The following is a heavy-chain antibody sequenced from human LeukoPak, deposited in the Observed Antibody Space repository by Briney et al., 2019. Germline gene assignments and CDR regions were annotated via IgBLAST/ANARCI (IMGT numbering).Heavy chain of an antibody. CDR1: GYSISSGYY. D-gene: IGHD3-22*01. J-gene: IGHJ4*02. CDR2: IYYSGST. Sequence: SETLSLTCTVSGYSISSGYYWSWIRQPPGKGLEWIGYIYYSGSTYYNPSLKSRVTISVDTSKNQFSLKLSSVTAADTAVYYCARDLDYDSGHYFDYWGQGTLVTVSS. CDR3: ARDLDYDSGHYFDY. V-gene: IGHV4-30-4*01.